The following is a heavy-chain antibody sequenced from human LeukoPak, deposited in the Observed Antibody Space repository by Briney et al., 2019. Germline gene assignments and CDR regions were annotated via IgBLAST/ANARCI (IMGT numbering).Heavy chain of an antibody. Sequence: GGPLRLSCAASGFTFSSNYMSWVRQAPGKGLEWVSVIYSGGSTYYADSVKGRFTISRDNSKNTLYLQMNSLRAEDTAVYYCARESGADAPDAFDIWGQGTMVTVSS. CDR2: IYSGGST. CDR1: GFTFSSNY. J-gene: IGHJ3*02. CDR3: ARESGADAPDAFDI. V-gene: IGHV3-66*01.